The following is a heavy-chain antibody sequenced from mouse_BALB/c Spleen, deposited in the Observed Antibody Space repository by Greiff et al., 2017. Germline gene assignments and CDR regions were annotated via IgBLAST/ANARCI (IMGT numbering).Heavy chain of an antibody. CDR2: IWSGGST. CDR1: GFSLTSYG. Sequence: VQGVESGPGLVQPSQSLSITCTVSGFSLTSYGVHWVRQSPGKGLEWLGVIWSGGSTDYNAAFISRLSISKDNSKSQVFFKMNSLQANDTAIYYCARKNYGSSWGFAYWGQGTLVTVSA. CDR3: ARKNYGSSWGFAY. D-gene: IGHD1-1*01. V-gene: IGHV2-2*02. J-gene: IGHJ3*01.